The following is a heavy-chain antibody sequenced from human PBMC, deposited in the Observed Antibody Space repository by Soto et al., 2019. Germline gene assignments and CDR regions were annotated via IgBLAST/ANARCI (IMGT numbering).Heavy chain of an antibody. J-gene: IGHJ6*02. Sequence: SETLSLTCAVSGGSISSGGYSWSWVRQPPGKGLEWIGYMYHSGSTHYSPSLKSRVSITVDTSKNQFSLNLASVSAEDTAVYYCARTSLTIFGPSNDYYGMGVWGPGTTVTVSS. CDR1: GGSISSGGYS. CDR2: MYHSGST. V-gene: IGHV4-30-2*05. D-gene: IGHD3-3*01. CDR3: ARTSLTIFGPSNDYYGMGV.